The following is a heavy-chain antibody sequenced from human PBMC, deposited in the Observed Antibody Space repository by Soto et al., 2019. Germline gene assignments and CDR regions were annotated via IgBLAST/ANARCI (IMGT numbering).Heavy chain of an antibody. CDR2: ISSSSSTI. D-gene: IGHD6-13*01. J-gene: IGHJ5*02. V-gene: IGHV3-48*02. CDR1: VFTFISYS. Sequence: GWSLRLSCASSVFTFISYSMNWVRQAPGKGLEWVSYISSSSSTIYYADSVKGRFTISRDNAKNSLYLQMNSLRDEDTAVYYCARERSSSRKYNWFDPWGQGTLVTVSS. CDR3: ARERSSSRKYNWFDP.